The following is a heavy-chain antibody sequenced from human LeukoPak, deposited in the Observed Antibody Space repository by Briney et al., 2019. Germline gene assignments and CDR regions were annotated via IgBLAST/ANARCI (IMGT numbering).Heavy chain of an antibody. J-gene: IGHJ5*02. V-gene: IGHV4-31*03. D-gene: IGHD2-2*01. CDR1: GGSISSGGYY. CDR2: IYYSGST. CDR3: AKSTSCCYSWFDP. Sequence: SETPSLTCTVSGGSISSGGYYWSWIRQHPGKGLEWIGYIYYSGSTYYNPSLKSRVTISVDTSKNQFSLKLSSVTAADTAVYYCAKSTSCCYSWFDPWGQGTLVTVSS.